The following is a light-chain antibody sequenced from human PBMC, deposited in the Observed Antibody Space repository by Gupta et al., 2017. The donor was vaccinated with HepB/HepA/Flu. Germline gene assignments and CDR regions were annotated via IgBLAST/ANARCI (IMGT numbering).Light chain of an antibody. Sequence: SYELTQPPSVSVSPGQTASITCSGDKLGDKYACWYQQKPGQSPVVVIYQDTKRPSGFPERFSGSNSGNTATLTVSGTQAMDEDDYYCQAWDSSYYVFGGGTKLTVL. J-gene: IGLJ3*02. CDR3: QAWDSSYYV. CDR2: QDT. V-gene: IGLV3-1*01. CDR1: KLGDKY.